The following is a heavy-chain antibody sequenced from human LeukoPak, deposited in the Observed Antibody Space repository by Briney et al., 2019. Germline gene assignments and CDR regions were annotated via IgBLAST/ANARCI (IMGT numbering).Heavy chain of an antibody. V-gene: IGHV4-59*08. J-gene: IGHJ4*02. CDR2: IYYSGST. D-gene: IGHD3-16*01. CDR1: GGSISSYY. CDR3: ARGRPPPRAYYFDY. Sequence: SETLSLTCPVSGGSISSYYWSWIRQPPGKGLGWIGYIYYSGSTNYNPSLKSRVTISVDTSKNQFSLKLSSVTAADTAVYYCARGRPPPRAYYFDYWGQGTLVTASS.